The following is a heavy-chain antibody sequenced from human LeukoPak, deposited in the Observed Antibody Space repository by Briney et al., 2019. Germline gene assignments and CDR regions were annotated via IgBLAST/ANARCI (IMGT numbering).Heavy chain of an antibody. CDR1: GFTFINYD. CDR3: ARDHYYGSGSYRFDY. CDR2: IWYDGSNK. Sequence: GGSLRLSCAASGFTFINYDMHWVRQAPGKGLEWVAIIWYDGSNKYYVDSVKGRFTISRDNSKYMLYLQMNSLRADDTAVYYCARDHYYGSGSYRFDYWGQGTLVTVSS. V-gene: IGHV3-33*01. D-gene: IGHD3-10*01. J-gene: IGHJ4*02.